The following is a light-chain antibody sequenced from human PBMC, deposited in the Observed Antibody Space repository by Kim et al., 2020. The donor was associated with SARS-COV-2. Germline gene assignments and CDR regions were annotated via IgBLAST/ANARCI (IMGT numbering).Light chain of an antibody. CDR2: QAS. V-gene: IGKV1-5*03. CDR3: QQYHTHST. CDR1: QSVHIW. Sequence: SASVGDTVTITCRASQSVHIWLAWYQQIPGKAPKLLIHQASNLQSGVPSRFSGRGSGSELTLTINSLQSGDFATYYCQQYHTHSTFGQGTKVDIK. J-gene: IGKJ1*01.